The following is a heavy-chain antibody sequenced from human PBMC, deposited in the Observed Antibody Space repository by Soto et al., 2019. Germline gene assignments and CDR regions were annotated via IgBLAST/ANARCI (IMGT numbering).Heavy chain of an antibody. CDR1: GGSISTYY. CDR2: IYYTGNN. CDR3: ARVSGGDYARPFDY. Sequence: SETLSLTCTVSGGSISTYYWNWIRQPPGKGLEWIGCIYYTGNNNYNPSRKSRVTISVDTSKNQVSLKLRAVTAADTAVYYCARVSGGDYARPFDYWGQGTLVTVSS. V-gene: IGHV4-59*01. D-gene: IGHD4-17*01. J-gene: IGHJ4*02.